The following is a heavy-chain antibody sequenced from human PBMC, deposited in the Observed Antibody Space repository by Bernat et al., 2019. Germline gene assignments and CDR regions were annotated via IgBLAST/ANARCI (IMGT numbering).Heavy chain of an antibody. J-gene: IGHJ2*01. V-gene: IGHV1-2*06. CDR2: INPNSGGI. Sequence: QVQLVQSGAEVKKPGASVKVSCKASGYTFTGYYMHWVRQAPGQGLEWMGRINPNSGGINYAQKFQGRVTMTRDTSISTAYMELSRLRSDDTAVYYCARVTADDWYFDLWGRGTLVTVSS. CDR1: GYTFTGYY. D-gene: IGHD1-20*01. CDR3: ARVTADDWYFDL.